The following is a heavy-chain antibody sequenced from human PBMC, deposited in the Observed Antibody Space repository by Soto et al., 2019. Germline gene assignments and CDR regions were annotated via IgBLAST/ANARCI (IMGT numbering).Heavy chain of an antibody. CDR1: GYTFTSYY. V-gene: IGHV1-46*04. CDR3: ARSDDYGYIHH. J-gene: IGHJ4*02. CDR2: INPSGGSI. Sequence: ASVKVSCKASGYTFTSYYMHWVPQAPGQGLEWMGIINPSGGSIYYADSVRGRFTISSDNSRNTLYLQMTSLRVEDTAVYYCARSDDYGYIHHWGQGTLVTVSS. D-gene: IGHD3-10*01.